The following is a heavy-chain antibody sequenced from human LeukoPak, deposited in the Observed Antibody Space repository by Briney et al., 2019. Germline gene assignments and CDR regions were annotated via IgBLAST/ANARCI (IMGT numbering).Heavy chain of an antibody. V-gene: IGHV1-18*01. Sequence: ASVKVSCKASGYTFTSYGISWVRQAPGQGLEWMGWISAYNGNTNYAQKLQGRVTMTTDTSTSTAYMELRSLRSDDTAVYYCARGRGAAAIRHYYGMDVWGQGTTVTVSS. D-gene: IGHD6-13*01. CDR1: GYTFTSYG. CDR3: ARGRGAAAIRHYYGMDV. CDR2: ISAYNGNT. J-gene: IGHJ6*02.